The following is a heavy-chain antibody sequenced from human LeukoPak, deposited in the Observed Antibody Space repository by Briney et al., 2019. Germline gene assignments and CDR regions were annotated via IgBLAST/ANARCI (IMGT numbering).Heavy chain of an antibody. J-gene: IGHJ4*02. CDR1: GGSMSNYY. D-gene: IGHD3-3*02. Sequence: PSETLSLTCSVSGGSMSNYYGSWIRQPPGKGLEWIAYIYYTGSIYYNPSLKSRVTMSVDTSKNQFSLSLSSVTAADTAVYYCARHISGAATLDWGQGTLVTV. V-gene: IGHV4-59*08. CDR3: ARHISGAATLD. CDR2: IYYTGSI.